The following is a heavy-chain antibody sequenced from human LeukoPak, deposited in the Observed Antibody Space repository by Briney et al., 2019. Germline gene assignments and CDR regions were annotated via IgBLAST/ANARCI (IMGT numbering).Heavy chain of an antibody. Sequence: PGGSLRLSCAASGFTFSSYWMSWVRQAPGKGLEWVANIKQDGSEKYYVDSVKGRFTISRDNAKKSLYLQMNSLRAEDTAVYYCARDNLVVVAATLYYYYYYGMDVWGQGTTVTVSS. V-gene: IGHV3-7*01. J-gene: IGHJ6*02. D-gene: IGHD2-15*01. CDR3: ARDNLVVVAATLYYYYYYGMDV. CDR1: GFTFSSYW. CDR2: IKQDGSEK.